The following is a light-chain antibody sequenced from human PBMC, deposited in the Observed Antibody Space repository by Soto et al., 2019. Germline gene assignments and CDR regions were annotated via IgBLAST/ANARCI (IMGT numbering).Light chain of an antibody. Sequence: ETVMTQSPATLSVSPGEGATLSCRASQTINNNLAWYQQKPGQAPRLLIYGASRRATGVPARFSGSGSGTEFTLTISSLQSEDCAVYYWQHYNNGPRFGQGTKVDVK. CDR1: QTINNN. V-gene: IGKV3-15*01. CDR3: QHYNNGPR. J-gene: IGKJ1*01. CDR2: GAS.